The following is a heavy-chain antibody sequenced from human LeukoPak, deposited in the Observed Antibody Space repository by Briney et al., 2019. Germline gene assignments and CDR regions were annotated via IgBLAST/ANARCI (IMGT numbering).Heavy chain of an antibody. CDR1: GLTFTSYS. CDR3: ARDRGGSYSAIDY. D-gene: IGHD1-26*01. CDR2: ISSSSSTI. V-gene: IGHV3-48*04. Sequence: AGSLRLACVAAGLTFTSYSMNWVRQAPGKGLEWISFISSSSSTIYYADSVKGRFTISRDDAKNSLYLQMNSLRAEDTAVYYCARDRGGSYSAIDYWGQGTLVTVSS. J-gene: IGHJ4*02.